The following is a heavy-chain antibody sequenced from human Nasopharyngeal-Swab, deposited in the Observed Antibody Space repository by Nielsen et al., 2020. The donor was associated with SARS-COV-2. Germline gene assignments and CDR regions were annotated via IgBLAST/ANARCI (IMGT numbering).Heavy chain of an antibody. D-gene: IGHD4-17*01. CDR3: AREAHDYGDYGRFYLDY. J-gene: IGHJ4*02. Sequence: SETLSLTCTVSGGSISSGDYYWSWIRQPPGKGLEWIGYIYYSGSTYYNPSLKSRVTISVDTSKNQFSLKLSSVTAADTAMYYCAREAHDYGDYGRFYLDYWGQGTLVTVSS. V-gene: IGHV4-30-4*01. CDR1: GGSISSGDYY. CDR2: IYYSGST.